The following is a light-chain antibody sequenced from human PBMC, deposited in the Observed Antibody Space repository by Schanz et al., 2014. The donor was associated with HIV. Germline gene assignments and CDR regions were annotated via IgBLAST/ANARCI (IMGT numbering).Light chain of an antibody. CDR2: DVT. Sequence: QSVLTQPASVSGSPGQSITISCTGTSSDVGGYNYVSWYQQHPGKAPKLMIYDVTKRPSGVPNRFSGSKSGNTASLTVSGLQADDEADYYCSSFAGNNKLLFGGGTKLTVL. J-gene: IGLJ2*01. CDR1: SSDVGGYNY. V-gene: IGLV2-8*01. CDR3: SSFAGNNKLL.